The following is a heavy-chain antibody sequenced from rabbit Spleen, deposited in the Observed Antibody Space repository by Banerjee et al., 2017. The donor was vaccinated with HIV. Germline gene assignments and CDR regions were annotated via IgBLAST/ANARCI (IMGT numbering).Heavy chain of an antibody. CDR2: IDTNNGDT. CDR1: GFSFSSNW. D-gene: IGHD1-1*01. J-gene: IGHJ2*01. Sequence: QEQLEESGGGLVKPGGTLTLTCTVSGFSFSSNWICWVRQAPGKGLEWIACIDTNNGDTDYANWPKGRFTISKTSSTTVTLQMTSLTAADTATYFCARNYVNAFDPRGPGTLVTVS. V-gene: IGHV1S45*01. CDR3: ARNYVNAFDP.